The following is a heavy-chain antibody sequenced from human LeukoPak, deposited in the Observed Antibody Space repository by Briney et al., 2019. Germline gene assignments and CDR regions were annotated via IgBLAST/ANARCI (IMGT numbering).Heavy chain of an antibody. CDR2: ISAYKGNT. J-gene: IGHJ6*03. V-gene: IGHV1-18*01. D-gene: IGHD3-3*01. CDR3: ARVIGPSITIFGVVIPGYYYYYMDV. CDR1: GYTFTSYG. Sequence: ASVKVSCKASGYTFTSYGISWVRQAPGQGLEWMGWISAYKGNTNYAQKLQGRVTTNTDTSTNTAYIELRSLRSDDTAVYYCARVIGPSITIFGVVIPGYYYYYMDVWGKGTTVTVSS.